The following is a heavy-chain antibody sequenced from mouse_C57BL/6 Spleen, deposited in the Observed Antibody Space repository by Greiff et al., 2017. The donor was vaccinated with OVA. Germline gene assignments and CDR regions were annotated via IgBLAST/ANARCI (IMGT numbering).Heavy chain of an antibody. CDR1: GYTFTSYW. Sequence: QVQLQQPGAELVMPGASVKLSCKASGYTFTSYWMHWVKQRPGQGLEWIGEIDPSDSYTNYNQKFKGKSTLTVDKSSSTAYMQLSSLTSEDSAVYYCARSEVTTVVEGDYYFDYWGQGTTLTVSS. V-gene: IGHV1-69*01. CDR3: ARSEVTTVVEGDYYFDY. J-gene: IGHJ2*01. CDR2: IDPSDSYT. D-gene: IGHD1-1*01.